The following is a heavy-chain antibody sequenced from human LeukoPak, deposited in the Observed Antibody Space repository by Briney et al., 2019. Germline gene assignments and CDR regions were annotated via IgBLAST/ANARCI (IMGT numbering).Heavy chain of an antibody. Sequence: SETLSLTCAVYGGSFSGYYWSWIRQPPGKGLEWIGEINHSGSTNYNPSLKSRVTISVDTPKNQFSLKLSSVPAADTAVYYCARYYYDSSGYYRFDYWGQGTLVTVSS. D-gene: IGHD3-22*01. CDR3: ARYYYDSSGYYRFDY. CDR2: INHSGST. J-gene: IGHJ4*02. V-gene: IGHV4-34*01. CDR1: GGSFSGYY.